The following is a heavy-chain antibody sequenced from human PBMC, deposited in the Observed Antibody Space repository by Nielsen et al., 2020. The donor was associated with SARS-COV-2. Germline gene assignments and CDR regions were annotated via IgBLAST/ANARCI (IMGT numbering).Heavy chain of an antibody. J-gene: IGHJ4*02. CDR3: AKGQQRFDY. V-gene: IGHV3-7*03. CDR1: GFTFSNYW. D-gene: IGHD6-13*01. CDR2: IKEDGNEK. Sequence: GGSLRLSCAASGFTFSNYWMSWVRQAPGKGLEWVANIKEDGNEKRYVDSVRGRFTISRDNAKDSLYLLMNSLRAEDSAVYYCAKGQQRFDYWGQGARVTVSA.